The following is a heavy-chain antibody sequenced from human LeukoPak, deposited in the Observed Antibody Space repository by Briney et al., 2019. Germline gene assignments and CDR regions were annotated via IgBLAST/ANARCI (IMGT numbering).Heavy chain of an antibody. CDR3: ARSPDCGGDCTWFDP. D-gene: IGHD2-21*02. Sequence: PSETLSLTCTVSGGSISSYYWSWIRQPPGKGLEWIGYIYYSGSTNYNPSLKSRVTISVDTSKNQFSLKLSSVTAADTAVYYCARSPDCGGDCTWFDPWGQGTLVTVFS. CDR1: GGSISSYY. CDR2: IYYSGST. J-gene: IGHJ5*02. V-gene: IGHV4-59*08.